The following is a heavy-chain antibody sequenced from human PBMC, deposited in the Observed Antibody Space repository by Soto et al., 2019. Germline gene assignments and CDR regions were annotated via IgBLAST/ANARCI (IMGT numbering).Heavy chain of an antibody. CDR2: INHSGST. J-gene: IGHJ6*02. CDR3: ARVSCSGGSCYPLGDGMDV. D-gene: IGHD2-15*01. V-gene: IGHV4-34*01. Sequence: QVQLQQWGAGLLKPSETLSLTCAVYGGSFSGYYWSWIRQPPGKGLEWIGEINHSGSTNYNPSLRSRVTISVATSKNQFSLKLSSVTAADTAVYYCARVSCSGGSCYPLGDGMDVWGQGTTVTVSS. CDR1: GGSFSGYY.